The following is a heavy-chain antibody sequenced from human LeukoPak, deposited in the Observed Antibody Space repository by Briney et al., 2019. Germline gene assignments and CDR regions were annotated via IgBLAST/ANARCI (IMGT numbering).Heavy chain of an antibody. CDR2: ISYDGSNK. D-gene: IGHD3-16*01. V-gene: IGHV3-30*18. CDR1: GFTFSNYG. CDR3: AKVMIPFAFDI. J-gene: IGHJ3*02. Sequence: PGGSLRLSCAASGFTFSNYGMHWVRQAPGKGLEWVAVISYDGSNKYYADSVKGRFTISRDNSKNTLYLQMNSLRAEDTAVYYCAKVMIPFAFDIWGQGTMVTVSS.